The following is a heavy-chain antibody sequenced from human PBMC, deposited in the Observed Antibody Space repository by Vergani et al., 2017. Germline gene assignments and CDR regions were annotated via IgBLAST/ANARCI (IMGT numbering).Heavy chain of an antibody. Sequence: EVQLVESGGGLVQPGRSLRLSCAASGFTFDDYAMHWVRQAPGKGLEWVSGISWNSGSIGYADSVKGRFTISRDNSKNTLYLQMNSLRAEDTAVYYCAKDPPTTVTTLTFSYYFDYWGQGTLVTVSS. CDR2: ISWNSGSI. CDR1: GFTFDDYA. CDR3: AKDPPTTVTTLTFSYYFDY. J-gene: IGHJ4*02. D-gene: IGHD4-17*01. V-gene: IGHV3-9*01.